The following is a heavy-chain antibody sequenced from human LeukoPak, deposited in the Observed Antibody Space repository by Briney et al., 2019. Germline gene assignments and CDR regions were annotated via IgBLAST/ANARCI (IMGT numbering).Heavy chain of an antibody. CDR1: GYSFADYY. Sequence: ASVKVSCKASGYSFADYYMHWVRQAPGQGLEWMGWIKPNSGGTRSAQKFQGRVTMTRDTSISTAYMELSSLRYDDTAVYYCARWDYYDSRTFDIWGQGTMVTVSS. D-gene: IGHD3-22*01. CDR3: ARWDYYDSRTFDI. V-gene: IGHV1-2*02. J-gene: IGHJ3*02. CDR2: IKPNSGGT.